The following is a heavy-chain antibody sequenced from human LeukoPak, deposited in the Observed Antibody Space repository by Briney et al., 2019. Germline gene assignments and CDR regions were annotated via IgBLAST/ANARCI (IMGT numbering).Heavy chain of an antibody. CDR1: GFTFSTYG. CDR2: ISYDGSDK. D-gene: IGHD6-13*01. V-gene: IGHV3-30*03. Sequence: GSLRLSCAASGFTFSTYGMHWVRQAPGKGLEWVALISYDGSDKYYADSVKGRFTISRDNSKNTLYLQMNSLRAEDTAVFYCAISKKGIAAEFDFWGQGTLVTVSS. J-gene: IGHJ5*01. CDR3: AISKKGIAAEFDF.